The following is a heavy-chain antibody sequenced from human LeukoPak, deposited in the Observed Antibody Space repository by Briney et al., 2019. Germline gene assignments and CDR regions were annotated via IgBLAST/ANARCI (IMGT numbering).Heavy chain of an antibody. V-gene: IGHV3-23*01. CDR2: ISDSGGST. J-gene: IGHJ4*02. D-gene: IGHD1-1*01. CDR3: AKRGGMYPAYYFDY. CDR1: GFTLRSYV. Sequence: GGSLRLSCVASGFTLRSYVMNWVRQAPGKGLEWVSSISDSGGSTYYADSVKGRFTISRDNSKNTLYLQMNSLRAEDTALYYGAKRGGMYPAYYFDYWGQGTLVTVSS.